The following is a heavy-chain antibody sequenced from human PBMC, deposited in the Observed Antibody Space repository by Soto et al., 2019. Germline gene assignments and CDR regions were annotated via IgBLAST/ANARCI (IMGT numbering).Heavy chain of an antibody. V-gene: IGHV1-69*13. CDR2: IIPIFGTA. D-gene: IGHD6-13*01. J-gene: IGHJ6*02. Sequence: SVKVSCKASGGTFSSYAISWVRQAPGQGLEWMGGIIPIFGTANYAQKFQGGVTITADESTSTAYMELSSLRSEDTAVYYCARGRGIAEDGTYYYYYGMDVWGQGTTVTVSS. CDR1: GGTFSSYA. CDR3: ARGRGIAEDGTYYYYYGMDV.